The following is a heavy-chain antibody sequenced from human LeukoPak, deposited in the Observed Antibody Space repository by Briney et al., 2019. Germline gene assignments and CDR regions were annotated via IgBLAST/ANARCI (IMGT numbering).Heavy chain of an antibody. J-gene: IGHJ6*02. V-gene: IGHV4-34*01. Sequence: PSETLSLTCAVYGGSFIVYCWSWIRQPPGKGLEWIGEINHSGSTNYNPSLKSRVTISVDTSKNQFSLKLSSVTAADTAVYYCARKSWYANYYYGMDVWGQGTTVTVYS. CDR1: GGSFIVYC. CDR2: INHSGST. CDR3: ARKSWYANYYYGMDV. D-gene: IGHD6-13*01.